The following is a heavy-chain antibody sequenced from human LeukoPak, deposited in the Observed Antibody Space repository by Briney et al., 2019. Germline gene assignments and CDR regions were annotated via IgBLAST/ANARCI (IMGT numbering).Heavy chain of an antibody. Sequence: PGGSLRLSCAASGFTFSSYAMSWVRQAPGKGLEWVSAISGSGGSTYYADSVKGRFTISRDNSKNPLYLQMNSLRAEDTAVYYCAKIWFRELLSPFDYWGQGTLVTVSS. CDR2: ISGSGGST. V-gene: IGHV3-23*01. J-gene: IGHJ4*02. CDR3: AKIWFRELLSPFDY. CDR1: GFTFSSYA. D-gene: IGHD3-10*01.